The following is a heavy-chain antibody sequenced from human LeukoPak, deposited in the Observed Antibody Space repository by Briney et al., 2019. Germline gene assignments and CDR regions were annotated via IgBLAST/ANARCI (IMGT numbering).Heavy chain of an antibody. CDR1: GFTFSSYE. CDR3: EAYDSSGYSKGIFDY. J-gene: IGHJ4*02. D-gene: IGHD3-22*01. Sequence: HPGGSLRLSCAASGFTFSSYEINWVRQAPGKGLEWVSYISSSGSTIYYADSVKGRFTISRDNAKNSLYLQMNSLRAEDTAVYYCEAYDSSGYSKGIFDYWGQGTLVIVSS. CDR2: ISSSGSTI. V-gene: IGHV3-48*03.